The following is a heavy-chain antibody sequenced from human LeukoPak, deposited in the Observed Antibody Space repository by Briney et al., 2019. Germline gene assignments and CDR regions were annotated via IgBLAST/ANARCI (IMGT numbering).Heavy chain of an antibody. Sequence: PGGSLRLSCAASGFTFSTYGMHWVRQAPGKGLEWVALIRYDGSNRYYEDSVKGRFTISRDNSKNTLYLQMNSLRAEDTAVYYCAKVASYDSLDYWGQGTLVTVSS. D-gene: IGHD3-3*01. CDR2: IRYDGSNR. CDR3: AKVASYDSLDY. J-gene: IGHJ4*02. CDR1: GFTFSTYG. V-gene: IGHV3-30*02.